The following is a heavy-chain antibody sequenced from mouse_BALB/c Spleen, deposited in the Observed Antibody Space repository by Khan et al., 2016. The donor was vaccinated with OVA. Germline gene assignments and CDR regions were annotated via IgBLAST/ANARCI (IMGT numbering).Heavy chain of an antibody. CDR3: VRDGAYYMNDGWFAY. Sequence: QVQLQQPGAELARPGASVKMSCKASGYTFTSYTIHWIKLRPGQGLEWIGYINPSNGYTNYNQKFKDKATLTADKSSTTAYMQLSSLTSDDSAVYNCVRDGAYYMNDGWFAYWGQGTLVTVSA. CDR2: INPSNGYT. J-gene: IGHJ3*01. CDR1: GYTFTSYT. V-gene: IGHV1-4*01. D-gene: IGHD2-14*01.